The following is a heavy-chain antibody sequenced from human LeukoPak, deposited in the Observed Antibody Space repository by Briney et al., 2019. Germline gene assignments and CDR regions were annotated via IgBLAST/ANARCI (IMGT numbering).Heavy chain of an antibody. CDR3: ARVDFGGSDY. V-gene: IGHV4-34*01. D-gene: IGHD3-10*01. Sequence: PSETLSLTCAAYGGSFSGYYWSWIRQPPGKGLEWIGEINHSGSTNYNPSLKSRVTISVDTSKNQFSLKLSSVTAADTAVYYCARVDFGGSDYWGQGTLVTVSS. J-gene: IGHJ4*02. CDR1: GGSFSGYY. CDR2: INHSGST.